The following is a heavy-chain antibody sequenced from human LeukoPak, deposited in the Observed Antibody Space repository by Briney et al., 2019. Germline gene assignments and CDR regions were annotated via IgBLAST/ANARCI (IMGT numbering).Heavy chain of an antibody. CDR3: ARGSGRYYYYGVDV. J-gene: IGHJ6*02. V-gene: IGHV4-59*02. CDR1: GGSVSSSY. CDR2: IYYSGTTSGNT. D-gene: IGHD7-27*01. Sequence: SETLSLTCTVSGGSVSSSYWSWIRQPQGKGLEWIGHIYYSGTTSGNTNYNPSLKSRVTIAIDTSKNQFSLQVRSVTAADTAVYYCARGSGRYYYYGVDVWGQGTTVAVSS.